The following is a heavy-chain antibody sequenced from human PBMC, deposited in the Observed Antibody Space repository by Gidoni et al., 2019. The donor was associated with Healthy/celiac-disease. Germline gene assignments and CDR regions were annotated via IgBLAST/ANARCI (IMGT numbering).Heavy chain of an antibody. V-gene: IGHV3-23*04. CDR2: IRGSGGST. CDR3: AKWLGSYGDYVGFDY. J-gene: IGHJ4*02. Sequence: EVQLVESGGGLVQPGGSLRLSCAASGLTFSGYAMCWVRQAPGQGLEWVSAIRGSGGSTYYADSVKGRFTISRDNSKNTLYLQMNSLRAEDTAVYYCAKWLGSYGDYVGFDYWGQGTLVTVSS. D-gene: IGHD4-17*01. CDR1: GLTFSGYA.